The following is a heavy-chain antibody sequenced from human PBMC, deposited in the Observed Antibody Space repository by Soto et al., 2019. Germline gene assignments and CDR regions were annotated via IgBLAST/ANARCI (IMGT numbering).Heavy chain of an antibody. CDR1: GFSFSNAW. CDR2: IKRKIDGEAT. CDR3: TTGSVEGV. D-gene: IGHD2-15*01. J-gene: IGHJ6*02. V-gene: IGHV3-15*07. Sequence: EVQLVESGRGLVKPGGSLRLSCAGSGFSFSNAWMNWVRQAPGKGLEWVGRIKRKIDGEATDYAAPVKGRFTVSRDDSKSALYLHMNSLKGDDTAVYYCTTGSVEGVWGQGTTVTVSS.